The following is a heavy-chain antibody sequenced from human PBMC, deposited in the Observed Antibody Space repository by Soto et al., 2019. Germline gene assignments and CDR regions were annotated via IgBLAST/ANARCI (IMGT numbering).Heavy chain of an antibody. Sequence: QVQLVESGGGVVQPGRSLRLSCAASGFTFSSYGMHWVRQAPGKGLEWVAVIWYDGSNKYYADSVKGRFTISRDNSKNTPYLQMNSLRAEDTAVYYCARDFSGSSWSGGGYWGQGTLVTVSS. CDR2: IWYDGSNK. CDR3: ARDFSGSSWSGGGY. V-gene: IGHV3-33*01. CDR1: GFTFSSYG. D-gene: IGHD6-13*01. J-gene: IGHJ4*02.